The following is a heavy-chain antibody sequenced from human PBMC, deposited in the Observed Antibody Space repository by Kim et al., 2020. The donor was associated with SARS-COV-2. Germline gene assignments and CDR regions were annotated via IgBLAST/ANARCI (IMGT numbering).Heavy chain of an antibody. CDR3: ARVTTTYSSSWYRKYYFDY. D-gene: IGHD6-13*01. CDR2: INHSGST. Sequence: SETLSLTCAVYGGSFSGYYWSWIRQPPGKGLEWIGEINHSGSTNYNPSLKSRVTISVDTSKNQFSLKLSSVTAADTAVYYCARVTTTYSSSWYRKYYFDYWGQGTLVTVSS. V-gene: IGHV4-34*01. CDR1: GGSFSGYY. J-gene: IGHJ4*02.